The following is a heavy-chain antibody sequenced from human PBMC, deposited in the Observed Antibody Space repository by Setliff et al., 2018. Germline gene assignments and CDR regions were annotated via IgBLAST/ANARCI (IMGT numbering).Heavy chain of an antibody. CDR1: GGSFSGYY. Sequence: SETLSLTCAVYGGSFSGYYWSWIRQPPGKGLEWIGEINHSGSTNYNPSLKSRVTISVDTSKNQFSLKLSSVAAADTAVYYCARGGYSYGHHYYYYMGVWGKGTTVTVSS. J-gene: IGHJ6*03. CDR2: INHSGST. CDR3: ARGGYSYGHHYYYYMGV. V-gene: IGHV4-34*01. D-gene: IGHD5-18*01.